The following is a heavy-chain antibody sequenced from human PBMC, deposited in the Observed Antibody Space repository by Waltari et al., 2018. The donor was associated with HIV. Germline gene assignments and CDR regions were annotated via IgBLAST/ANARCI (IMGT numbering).Heavy chain of an antibody. CDR3: ARDRSGGWFDAFDI. J-gene: IGHJ3*02. CDR1: GFPFRNYG. Sequence: QVQLVESGGGVVQPGRSLRLSCAASGFPFRNYGLPGVRQDPGKGLEWEAVIWYDGSNKYNADSVKGRFTISRDNSKNMVYLQVISLRAEDTAVYYCARDRSGGWFDAFDIWGQGTMITVSS. CDR2: IWYDGSNK. D-gene: IGHD6-19*01. V-gene: IGHV3-33*01.